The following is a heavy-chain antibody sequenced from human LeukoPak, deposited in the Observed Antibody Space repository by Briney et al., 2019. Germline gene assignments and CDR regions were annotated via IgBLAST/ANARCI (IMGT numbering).Heavy chain of an antibody. CDR2: SCKAGDT. D-gene: IGHD3-22*01. Sequence: GGSLRLSCAASGFTFDVSAMNWARQAPGKGLEWVSASCKAGDTYYADSVKCRFTISRDNAKKMLFLQMTSLRAADTAVYYCPKKTPGNYPYDYWGQGTLVTV. CDR1: GFTFDVSA. J-gene: IGHJ4*02. V-gene: IGHV3-23*01. CDR3: PKKTPGNYPYDY.